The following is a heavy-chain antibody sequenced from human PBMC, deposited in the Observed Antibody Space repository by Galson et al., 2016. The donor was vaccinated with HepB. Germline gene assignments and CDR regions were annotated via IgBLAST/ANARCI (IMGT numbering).Heavy chain of an antibody. V-gene: IGHV4-59*01. CDR2: IYYSGSA. CDR1: GGFIRSYY. Sequence: ETLSLTCTVSGGFIRSYYWSWIRQPPGKGLEWIGYIYYSGSANYNPSLMSRVTISVDSSKNQFSLKLSSVTAADTAVYFCARGASSSSYGSRWFDPWGQGTLVTVSS. J-gene: IGHJ5*02. D-gene: IGHD6-6*01. CDR3: ARGASSSSYGSRWFDP.